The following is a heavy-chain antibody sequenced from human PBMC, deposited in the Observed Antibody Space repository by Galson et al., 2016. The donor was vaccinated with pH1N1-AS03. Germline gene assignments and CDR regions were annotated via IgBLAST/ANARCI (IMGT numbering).Heavy chain of an antibody. V-gene: IGHV1-2*02. Sequence: SVKVSCKASGYTFSDYYLHWVRQAPGQGLEWMGWINPDTGNTDFAQKFQGRVTMTRDRSISTGYMELSRLQSDDTAVYYCARAKCNSKVWGSWGQGSLVTVSS. CDR1: GYTFSDYY. J-gene: IGHJ5*02. CDR2: INPDTGNT. D-gene: IGHD2-15*01. CDR3: ARAKCNSKVWGS.